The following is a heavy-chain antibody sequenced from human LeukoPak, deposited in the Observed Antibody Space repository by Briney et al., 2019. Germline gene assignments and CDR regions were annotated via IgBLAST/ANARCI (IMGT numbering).Heavy chain of an antibody. CDR3: ARDKPADYYDSSGYLDY. CDR2: IWYDGSNK. V-gene: IGHV3-33*08. CDR1: GFTFSSYA. J-gene: IGHJ4*02. Sequence: GGSLRLSCAASGFTFSSYAVSRVRQAPGKGLEWVAVIWYDGSNKYYADSVKGRFTISRDNSKNTLYLQMNSLRAEDTAVYYCARDKPADYYDSSGYLDYWGQGTLVTVSS. D-gene: IGHD3-22*01.